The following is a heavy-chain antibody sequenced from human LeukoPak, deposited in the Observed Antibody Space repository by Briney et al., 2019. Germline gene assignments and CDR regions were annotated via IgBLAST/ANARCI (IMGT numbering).Heavy chain of an antibody. D-gene: IGHD2-15*01. CDR2: ITQNGST. Sequence: PSETLSLTCGVPGESLNDYYWSWIRQSPGKGLEWIGEITQNGSTTFNPSLESRLTISVDPSKNQFSLKLTSVTAADASVYFCARGFCRGESCYSGEYFQHWGQGTLVTVSS. CDR1: GESLNDYY. J-gene: IGHJ1*01. V-gene: IGHV4-34*01. CDR3: ARGFCRGESCYSGEYFQH.